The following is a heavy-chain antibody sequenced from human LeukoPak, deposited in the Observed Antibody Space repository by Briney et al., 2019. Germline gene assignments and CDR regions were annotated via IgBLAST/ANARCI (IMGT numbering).Heavy chain of an antibody. CDR2: ISGSGGRT. D-gene: IGHD6-19*01. J-gene: IGHJ5*02. Sequence: GGSLRLSCAASGFTFSSYAMSWVRQAPGKGLEWVSSISGSGGRTYYADSVKGRFTISRDNSKNTLYLQMNSLRAEDTAVYYCAKDRGSSGWYLGYNWFDPWGQGTLVTVSS. CDR1: GFTFSSYA. V-gene: IGHV3-23*01. CDR3: AKDRGSSGWYLGYNWFDP.